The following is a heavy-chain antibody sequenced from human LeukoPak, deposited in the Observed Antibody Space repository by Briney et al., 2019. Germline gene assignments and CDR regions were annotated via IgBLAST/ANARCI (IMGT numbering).Heavy chain of an antibody. CDR3: AKSREEIRGLDAFDI. J-gene: IGHJ3*02. Sequence: SRTLSLTCSVSGGSISSDDYCWHWIRQHPGKGLEWIGYIYYSGSTYYNPSLKSRVALSVDTSKNQFSLKLSSLTAADTAVYYCAKSREEIRGLDAFDIWGQGTMVTVSS. CDR2: IYYSGST. V-gene: IGHV4-31*03. CDR1: GGSISSDDYC. D-gene: IGHD5-24*01.